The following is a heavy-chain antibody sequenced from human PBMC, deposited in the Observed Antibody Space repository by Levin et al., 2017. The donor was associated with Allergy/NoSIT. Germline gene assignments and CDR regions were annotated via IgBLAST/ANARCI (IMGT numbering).Heavy chain of an antibody. V-gene: IGHV1-58*01. CDR2: IVVGSGNT. D-gene: IGHD2-2*01. CDR3: AAEGGRVGSSTSCDLGECWFDP. CDR1: GFTFTSSA. J-gene: IGHJ5*02. Sequence: GGSLRLSCKASGFTFTSSAVQWVRQARGQRLEWKGWIVVGSGNTNYAQKFQERVTITRDMSTSTAYMELSSLGSEDTAVYYCAAEGGRVGSSTSCDLGECWFDPWGQGTLVTVSS.